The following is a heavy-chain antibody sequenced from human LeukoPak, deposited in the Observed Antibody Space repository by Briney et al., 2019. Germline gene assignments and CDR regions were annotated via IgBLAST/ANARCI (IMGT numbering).Heavy chain of an antibody. CDR3: ARDLDFLGSGWHKFDF. D-gene: IGHD6-19*01. V-gene: IGHV3-7*04. Sequence: GGSLRLSCVLSGFTLSSYWTTWVRQAPGKGLEWVANIKQDGNEKYYVDSVKGRFTISRDNANNSLYLQMNNLRDEDTAVYYCARDLDFLGSGWHKFDFWGQGTLVTVSS. CDR2: IKQDGNEK. J-gene: IGHJ4*02. CDR1: GFTLSSYW.